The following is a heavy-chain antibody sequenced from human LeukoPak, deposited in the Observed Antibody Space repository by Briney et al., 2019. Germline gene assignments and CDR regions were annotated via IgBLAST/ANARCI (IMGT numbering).Heavy chain of an antibody. CDR1: GGSISSISYY. J-gene: IGHJ5*02. D-gene: IGHD3-3*01. Sequence: PSETLSLPCTVSGGSISSISYYWGWIRQPPGKGLEWIGSIYYSGSTYYNPSLKSRFTISVDTSKNQFSLKLSSVTAPDTAVYYCANHTVLETVWLDPWGQGTLVTVYS. CDR2: IYYSGST. CDR3: ANHTVLETVWLDP. V-gene: IGHV4-39*07.